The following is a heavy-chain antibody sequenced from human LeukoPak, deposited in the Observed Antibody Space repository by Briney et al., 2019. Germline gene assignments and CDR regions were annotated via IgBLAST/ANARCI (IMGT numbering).Heavy chain of an antibody. CDR3: ARARNSGLDF. V-gene: IGHV4-31*02. J-gene: IGHJ4*02. D-gene: IGHD4-23*01. CDR1: GFTFSSYSIN. CDR2: IYYSGSS. Sequence: LRLSCAASGFTFSSYSINWVRQHPGKGLEWIGYIYYSGSSYYNPSLKSRVTISVDTSENQFSLKLSSVTAADTAVYYCARARNSGLDFWGQGTLVTVSS.